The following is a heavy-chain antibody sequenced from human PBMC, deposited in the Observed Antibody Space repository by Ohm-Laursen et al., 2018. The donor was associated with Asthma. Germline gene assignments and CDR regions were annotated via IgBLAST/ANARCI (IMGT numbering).Heavy chain of an antibody. D-gene: IGHD3-9*01. CDR1: GFTFSSYA. J-gene: IGHJ4*02. CDR3: VREDFDWPPGYCDY. V-gene: IGHV3-23*01. Sequence: GSLRLSCSASGFTFSSYAMSWVRQAPGKGLEWVSAISGSGGSTYYADSVKGRFTVSRDNSKNTLYLQMNSLRAEDTAVYYCVREDFDWPPGYCDYWGQGTLVTVSS. CDR2: ISGSGGST.